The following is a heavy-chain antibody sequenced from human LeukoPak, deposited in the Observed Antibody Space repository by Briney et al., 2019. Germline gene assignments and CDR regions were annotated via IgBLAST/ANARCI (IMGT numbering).Heavy chain of an antibody. CDR2: IRYDGSNK. J-gene: IGHJ4*02. CDR1: GFTFSSYG. V-gene: IGHV3-30*02. Sequence: GGSLRLSCAASGFTFSSYGMHWVRQAPGKGLEWVAFIRYDGSNKYYADSVKGRFTISRDNSKNTLYLQVNSLRAEDTAVYYCARELQEGFDYWGQGTLVTVSS. CDR3: ARELQEGFDY.